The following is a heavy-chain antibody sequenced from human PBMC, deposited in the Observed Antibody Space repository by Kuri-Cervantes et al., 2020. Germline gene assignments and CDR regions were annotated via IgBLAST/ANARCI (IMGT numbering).Heavy chain of an antibody. Sequence: SETLSLTCTVSGGSISSYYWSWIRQPPGKGLEWIGYIYYSGSTNYNPSLKSRVTISVDTSKNQFSLKLSSVTAADTAVYYCARAALVGATWLYFDLWGRGTLVTVSS. V-gene: IGHV4-59*01. CDR1: GGSISSYY. CDR2: IYYSGST. J-gene: IGHJ2*01. D-gene: IGHD1-26*01. CDR3: ARAALVGATWLYFDL.